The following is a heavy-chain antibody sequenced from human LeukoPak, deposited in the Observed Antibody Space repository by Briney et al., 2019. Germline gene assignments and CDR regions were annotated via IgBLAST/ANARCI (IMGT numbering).Heavy chain of an antibody. D-gene: IGHD3-3*01. CDR2: INPNSGGT. Sequence: ASVKVSCKASGYTFTGYYMHWVRQAPGQGLEWMGWINPNSGGTNYAQKFQGRVTMTRDTSISTAYMELSSLRSEDTAVYYCARDYDFWSGPHYYFDYWGQGTLVTVSS. CDR1: GYTFTGYY. V-gene: IGHV1-2*02. CDR3: ARDYDFWSGPHYYFDY. J-gene: IGHJ4*02.